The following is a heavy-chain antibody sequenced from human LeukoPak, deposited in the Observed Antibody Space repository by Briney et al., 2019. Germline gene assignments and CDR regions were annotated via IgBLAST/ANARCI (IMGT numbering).Heavy chain of an antibody. J-gene: IGHJ1*01. V-gene: IGHV4-38-2*02. CDR2: IYHSGST. D-gene: IGHD3-22*01. CDR1: GYSISSGYH. CDR3: ARVVQSTDSSGFYLPEYSQH. Sequence: SETLSLTCTVSGYSISSGYHWGWIRQPPGKGLEWIGSIYHSGSTYSNPSLKSRVTISVDTSKNQFSLKLRSVTAADTAVYYCARVVQSTDSSGFYLPEYSQHWGQGTLVTVSS.